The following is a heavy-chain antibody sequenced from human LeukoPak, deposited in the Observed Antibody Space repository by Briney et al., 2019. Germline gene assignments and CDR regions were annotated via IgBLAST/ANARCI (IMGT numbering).Heavy chain of an antibody. CDR2: IYHTGST. V-gene: IGHV4-59*02. Sequence: PSETLSLTCTISGGSVSDYYWSWIRQSPGKGLEWIGYIYHTGSTSYSPSLKSRVTISADTSQNQFSLKLSSVTAADTAVYYCARGRGTVWEGPWGQGTLVTVSS. CDR1: GGSVSDYY. J-gene: IGHJ5*02. D-gene: IGHD4-11*01. CDR3: ARGRGTVWEGP.